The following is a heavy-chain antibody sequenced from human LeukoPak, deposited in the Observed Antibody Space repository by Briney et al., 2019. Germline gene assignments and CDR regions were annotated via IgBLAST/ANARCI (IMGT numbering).Heavy chain of an antibody. CDR1: GFTFDDYA. CDR2: ISWNSGSI. D-gene: IGHD3-22*01. CDR3: AKGFGYYDSSGSSDAFDI. V-gene: IGHV3-9*01. J-gene: IGHJ3*02. Sequence: PGGSLRLSCAASGFTFDDYAMHWVRQAPGKGLEWVSGISWNSGSIGYADSVKGRFTISRDNARNSLYLQMNSLRAEDTALYYCAKGFGYYDSSGSSDAFDIWGQGTMVTVSS.